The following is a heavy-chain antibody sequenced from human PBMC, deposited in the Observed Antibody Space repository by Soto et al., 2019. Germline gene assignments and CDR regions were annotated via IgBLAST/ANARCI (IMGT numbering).Heavy chain of an antibody. Sequence: EVQLVESGGDLIQPGGSLRLSCAASGFTVTNSYMAWVRQAPGKGLEWVSVVYTSGRTYHADSVKGRFTVSRDISTNMFFLPRNKLSAEDMSTYYCARVGFERLYFDQWGRGTLVTVSS. V-gene: IGHV3-53*01. CDR1: GFTVTNSY. J-gene: IGHJ4*02. D-gene: IGHD1-1*01. CDR2: VYTSGRT. CDR3: ARVGFERLYFDQ.